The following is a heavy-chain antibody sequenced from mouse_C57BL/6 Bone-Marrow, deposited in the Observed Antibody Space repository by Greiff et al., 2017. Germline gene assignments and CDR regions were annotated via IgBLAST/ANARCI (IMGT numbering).Heavy chain of an antibody. V-gene: IGHV1-58*01. CDR2: IYIGNGYT. J-gene: IGHJ2*01. CDR3: ARRVSPTLGYFDY. Sequence: EVKLMESGAELVRPGSSVKMSCKTSGYTFTSYGINWVKQRPGQGLEWIGYIYIGNGYTEYNEKFKGKATLTSDTSSSTAYMQLSSLTSEDSAIYFCARRVSPTLGYFDYWGQGTTLTVSS. D-gene: IGHD4-1*01. CDR1: GYTFTSYG.